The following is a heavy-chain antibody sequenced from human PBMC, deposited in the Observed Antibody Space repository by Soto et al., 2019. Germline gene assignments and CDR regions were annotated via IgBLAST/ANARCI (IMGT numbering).Heavy chain of an antibody. D-gene: IGHD3-10*01. CDR1: GFTFSSYS. V-gene: IGHV3-21*01. Sequence: LRLSCAASGFTFSSYSMNWVRQAPGKGLEWVSSISSSSSYIYYADSVKGRFTISRDNAKNSLYLQMNSLRAEDTAVYYCARNYNGDVYFDYWGQGTLVTVYS. J-gene: IGHJ4*02. CDR2: ISSSSSYI. CDR3: ARNYNGDVYFDY.